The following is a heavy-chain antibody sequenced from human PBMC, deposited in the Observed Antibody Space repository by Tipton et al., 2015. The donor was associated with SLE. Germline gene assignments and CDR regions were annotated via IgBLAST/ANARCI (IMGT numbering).Heavy chain of an antibody. CDR2: MNPNTGKT. Sequence: QLVQSGAEVKEPGASVKVSCQASGYLFTSYDINWERQATGQGLEWMGWMNPNTGKTDYSPRFQGRLTMTRNTSISTAYMELSSLRSEDPAVYLWVRVTAFGGYLGYWGQEALVSVCS. V-gene: IGHV1-8*02. D-gene: IGHD3-10*01. CDR3: VRVTAFGGYLGY. CDR1: GYLFTSYD. J-gene: IGHJ4*02.